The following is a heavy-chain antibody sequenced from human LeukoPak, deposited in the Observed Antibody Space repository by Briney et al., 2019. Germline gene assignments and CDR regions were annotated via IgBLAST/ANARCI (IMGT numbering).Heavy chain of an antibody. Sequence: GGSLRLSCAASGFTFSSYSMNWVRQAPGKGLEWVSVIYSGGSTYYADSVKGRFTISRDNSKNTLYLQMNSLRAEDTAVYYCARAPGTALDYWGQGTLVTVSS. J-gene: IGHJ4*02. CDR2: IYSGGST. CDR1: GFTFSSYS. CDR3: ARAPGTALDY. D-gene: IGHD2-21*02. V-gene: IGHV3-53*01.